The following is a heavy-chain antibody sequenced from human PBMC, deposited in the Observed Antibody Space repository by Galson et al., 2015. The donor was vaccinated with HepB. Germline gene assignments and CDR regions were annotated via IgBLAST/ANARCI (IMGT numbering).Heavy chain of an antibody. CDR2: ISAYNGNT. CDR3: ARDQDIVVVVAATLGTNWFDP. Sequence: SVKVSCKASGYTFTSYGISRVRQAPGQGLEWMGWISAYNGNTNYAQKLQGRVTMTTDTSTSTAYMELRSLRSDDTAVYYCARDQDIVVVVAATLGTNWFDPWGQGTLVTVSS. D-gene: IGHD2-15*01. J-gene: IGHJ5*02. CDR1: GYTFTSYG. V-gene: IGHV1-18*01.